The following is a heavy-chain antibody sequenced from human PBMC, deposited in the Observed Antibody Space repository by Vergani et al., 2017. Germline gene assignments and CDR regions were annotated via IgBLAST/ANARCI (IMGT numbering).Heavy chain of an antibody. CDR2: ISYDGSNK. CDR1: GFTFSSYG. V-gene: IGHV3-30*03. Sequence: QVQLVESGGGVVQPGRSLRLSCAASGFTFSSYGMHWVRQAPGKGLEWVAVISYDGSNKYYADSVKGRFTISRDNSKNTLYLQMNSLRAEDTAVYYCARDGLKGSFWGMDVWGQGP. J-gene: IGHJ6*02. D-gene: IGHD3-10*01. CDR3: ARDGLKGSFWGMDV.